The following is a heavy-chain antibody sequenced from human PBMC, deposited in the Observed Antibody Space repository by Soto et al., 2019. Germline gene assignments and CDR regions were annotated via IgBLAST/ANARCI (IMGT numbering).Heavy chain of an antibody. CDR2: IYHSGST. CDR3: ARTPRGYSYGVGYFDY. V-gene: IGHV4-30-2*01. J-gene: IGHJ4*02. CDR1: GGSISSGGYS. Sequence: LSLTCAVSGGSISSGGYSWSWIRQPPGKGLEWIGYIYHSGSTYYNPSLKSRVTISVDRSKNQFSLKLSSVTAADTAVYYCARTPRGYSYGVGYFDYWGQGTLVTVSS. D-gene: IGHD5-18*01.